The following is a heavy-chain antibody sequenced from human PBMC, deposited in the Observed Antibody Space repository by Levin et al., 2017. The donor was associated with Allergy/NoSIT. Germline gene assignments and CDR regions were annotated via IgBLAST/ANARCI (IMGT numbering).Heavy chain of an antibody. J-gene: IGHJ4*02. CDR1: ASTFSDHY. D-gene: IGHD3-10*01. CDR3: ARKPSWGDFFDN. Sequence: KSGESLKISCKASASTFSDHYLHWVRQAPGQGLEWMGWIIPKSGGTHYAEKFQGRVTMTWDTFVHTAYMELTRLTSDDAAVYFCARKPSWGDFFDNWGQGTMVTVSS. CDR2: IIPKSGGT. V-gene: IGHV1-2*02.